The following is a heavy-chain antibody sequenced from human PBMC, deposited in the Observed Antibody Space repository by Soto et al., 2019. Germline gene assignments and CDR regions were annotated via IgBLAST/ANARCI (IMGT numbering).Heavy chain of an antibody. CDR1: GGSISSGGYS. Sequence: QLQLQESGSGLVKPSQTLSLTCAVSGGSISSGGYSWSWIRQPPGKGLEWIGYIYHSGSTYYNPSLKSRVPTSVDRSKNQFSLKLSSVTAADTAVYYGAAGGGLTRYYWGQGTLVTVSS. CDR3: AAGGGLTRYY. D-gene: IGHD1-26*01. V-gene: IGHV4-30-2*01. J-gene: IGHJ4*02. CDR2: IYHSGST.